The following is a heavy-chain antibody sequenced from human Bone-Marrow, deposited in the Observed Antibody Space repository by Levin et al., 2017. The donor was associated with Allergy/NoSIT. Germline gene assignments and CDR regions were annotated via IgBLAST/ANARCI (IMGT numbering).Heavy chain of an antibody. Sequence: GESLKISCAASGFTFSSYAMSWVRQAPGKGLEWVSAISGSGGSTYYADSVKGRFTISRDNSKNTLYLQMNSLRAEDTAVYYCAKTRPRYCSGGSCYGGYFDYWGQGTLVTVSS. CDR2: ISGSGGST. CDR3: AKTRPRYCSGGSCYGGYFDY. V-gene: IGHV3-23*01. CDR1: GFTFSSYA. J-gene: IGHJ4*02. D-gene: IGHD2-15*01.